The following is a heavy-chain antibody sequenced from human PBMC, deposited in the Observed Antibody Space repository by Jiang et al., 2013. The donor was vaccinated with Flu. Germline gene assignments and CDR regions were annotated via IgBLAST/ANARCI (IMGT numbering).Heavy chain of an antibody. Sequence: SGAEVKKPGSSVKVSCKASGGTFSNHAISWVRQAPGQGLEWMGGIIPVFGTSNYAQKFQGRVTINTDESTSTGYMELSSLRSEDTAVYYCARGGAYCGGDCYSSRLHYYYAMDVWGQGTTVTVSS. CDR2: IIPVFGTS. D-gene: IGHD2-21*02. J-gene: IGHJ6*02. V-gene: IGHV1-69*05. CDR1: GGTFSNHA. CDR3: ARGGAYCGGDCYSSRLHYYYAMDV.